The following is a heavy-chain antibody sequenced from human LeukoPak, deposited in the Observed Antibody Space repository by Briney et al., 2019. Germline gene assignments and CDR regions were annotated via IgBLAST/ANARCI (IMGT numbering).Heavy chain of an antibody. J-gene: IGHJ6*02. Sequence: SVKVSCKASGGTFSSYAISWVRQAPGQGLEWMGGIIPIFGTANYAQKFQGRVTITTDESTSTAYMELSSLRSEDTAVYYCARDSPGSYLTYYGMDVWGQGTTVTISS. CDR3: ARDSPGSYLTYYGMDV. CDR1: GGTFSSYA. D-gene: IGHD3-10*01. V-gene: IGHV1-69*05. CDR2: IIPIFGTA.